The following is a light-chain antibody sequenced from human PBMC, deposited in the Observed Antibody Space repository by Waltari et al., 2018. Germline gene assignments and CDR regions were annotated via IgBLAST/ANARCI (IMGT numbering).Light chain of an antibody. CDR3: QQYCTSPCT. CDR1: QTILYRSYNKDC. CDR2: WSS. V-gene: IGKV4-1*01. J-gene: IGKJ2*02. Sequence: DIVMTLSPDSLAVSLGGRATIPCRSSQTILYRSYNKDCLAWHQQKPGQPPKVLIYWSSTRESGVPDRFSGSGSGTEFTLTISSLQPEDVAVYYCQQYCTSPCTFGQGTRLEIK.